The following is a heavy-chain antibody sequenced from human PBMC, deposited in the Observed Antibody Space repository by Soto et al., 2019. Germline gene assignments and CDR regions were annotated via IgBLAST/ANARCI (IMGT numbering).Heavy chain of an antibody. J-gene: IGHJ6*02. CDR1: GYTFTSYT. V-gene: IGHV1-3*01. CDR2: INAGNGNT. D-gene: IGHD5-18*01. CDR3: ARWRGYSYGYYYYYGMDV. Sequence: GASVKVSCKASGYTFTSYTMHWVRQAPGQRLEWMGWINAGNGNTKYSQKFQGRVTITRDTSASTAYMELSSLRSEDTAVYYCARWRGYSYGYYYYYGMDVWGQGTTVTVSS.